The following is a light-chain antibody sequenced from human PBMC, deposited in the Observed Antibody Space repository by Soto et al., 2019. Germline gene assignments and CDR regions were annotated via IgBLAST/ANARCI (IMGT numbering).Light chain of an antibody. CDR3: CSFAGINTFYV. CDR2: EGN. Sequence: QSALTQPASVSGSPGQSITISCTGTSSDVGSSNLVSWYQQHPGKVPKLIIYEGNRRPSGVSGRFSDSKSGNTASLTISGLQAEDEADYYCCSFAGINTFYVFGTGTKVTVL. V-gene: IGLV2-23*01. CDR1: SSDVGSSNL. J-gene: IGLJ1*01.